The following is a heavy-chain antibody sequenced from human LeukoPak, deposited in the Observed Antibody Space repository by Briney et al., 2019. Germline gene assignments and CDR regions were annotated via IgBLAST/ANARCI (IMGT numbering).Heavy chain of an antibody. J-gene: IGHJ4*02. D-gene: IGHD2-2*01. Sequence: GGSLRLSCAASGFAVSSNHMGWVRRAPGKGLEWVSVMYSGGNTFYPDSVKGRFTFSRDNSQNTVYLQMNSLRVEDTAMYYCARGRSSTSFFDYWGQGTLVTVSS. V-gene: IGHV3-53*01. CDR3: ARGRSSTSFFDY. CDR2: MYSGGNT. CDR1: GFAVSSNH.